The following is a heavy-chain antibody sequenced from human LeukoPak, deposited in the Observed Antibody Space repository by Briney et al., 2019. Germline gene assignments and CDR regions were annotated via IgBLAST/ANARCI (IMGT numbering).Heavy chain of an antibody. Sequence: GGALRLSCAASGFTFNSCTMSWVRQAPGKGLGWVSAISGSGGGTYYADSVKGRFTTSRDNSKNTLYLQMNSLRAEDTATYYCAKHYYASGTPLANDYWGQGTLVTVSS. CDR2: ISGSGGGT. CDR1: GFTFNSCT. J-gene: IGHJ4*02. V-gene: IGHV3-23*01. CDR3: AKHYYASGTPLANDY. D-gene: IGHD3-10*01.